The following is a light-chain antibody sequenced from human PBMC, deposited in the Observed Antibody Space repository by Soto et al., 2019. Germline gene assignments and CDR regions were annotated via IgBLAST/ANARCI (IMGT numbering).Light chain of an antibody. Sequence: EIVMTQSPATLSVSPGERATLSCRASQSVNSKLAWYQQKPGQAPRLLIYGASSRATGIPDRFSGSGSGTDFTLTISRLEPEDFAVYYCQQFGASLTWTFGQGTKVDIK. V-gene: IGKV3-20*01. J-gene: IGKJ1*01. CDR2: GAS. CDR1: QSVNSK. CDR3: QQFGASLTWT.